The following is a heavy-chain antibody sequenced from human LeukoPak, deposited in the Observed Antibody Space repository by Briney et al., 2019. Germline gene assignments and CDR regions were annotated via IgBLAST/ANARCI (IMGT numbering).Heavy chain of an antibody. CDR1: GFTFSTYA. J-gene: IGHJ4*02. CDR3: AREQSGTRGWYTVDY. CDR2: IRPDGDRT. Sequence: GGSLGPSCAASGFTFSTYAITWVRQGPGKGLEWVSAIRPDGDRTYYANSVRGRFTISRDNSKDTVYLQINGRRVEDAAVYYCAREQSGTRGWYTVDYWGQGTLVTVSS. D-gene: IGHD6-19*01. V-gene: IGHV3-23*01.